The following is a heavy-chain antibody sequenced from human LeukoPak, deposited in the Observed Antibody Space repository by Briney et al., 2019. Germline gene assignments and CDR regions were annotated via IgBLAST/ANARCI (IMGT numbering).Heavy chain of an antibody. CDR3: ARAPPGYSSGWYYYYGMDV. CDR1: GFTISSNY. Sequence: PGGSLRLSCAASGFTISSNYMSWVRQAPGKGLEWGSVIYSGGRTYLSDSVKGRFTISRDKSKKTLYLQMNSLRAEDTAVYYCARAPPGYSSGWYYYYGMDVWGQGTTVTVS. J-gene: IGHJ6*02. D-gene: IGHD6-19*01. CDR2: IYSGGRT. V-gene: IGHV3-66*01.